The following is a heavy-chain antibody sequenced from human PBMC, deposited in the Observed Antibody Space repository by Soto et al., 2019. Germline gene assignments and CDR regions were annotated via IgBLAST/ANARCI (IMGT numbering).Heavy chain of an antibody. J-gene: IGHJ1*01. CDR2: ISTDGGHG. Sequence: QVQLVESGGTVVQPGRSLRLSCAVSGFTFSTSPMHWVRQAPGNGLEWVTVISTDGGHGQYADSVKGRFTISRDNSKDTLFLQMDSLRADDTAVYYCVREDVSSGHAGTFQHWGQGTLVIVSS. CDR1: GFTFSTSP. CDR3: VREDVSSGHAGTFQH. D-gene: IGHD3-22*01. V-gene: IGHV3-30-3*01.